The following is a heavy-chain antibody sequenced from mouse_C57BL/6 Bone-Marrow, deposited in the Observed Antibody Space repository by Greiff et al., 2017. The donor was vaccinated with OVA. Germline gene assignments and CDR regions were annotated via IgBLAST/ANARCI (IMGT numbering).Heavy chain of an antibody. Sequence: VQLKQSGPELVKPGASVKISCKASGYTLTDYYMNWVKQSHGKSLEWIGDINPNNGGTSYNQKFKGKATLTVDKSSSTAYMELRSLTSEDSAVYYCARPLDYYGSSYWYFDVWGTGTTVTVSS. CDR2: INPNNGGT. V-gene: IGHV1-26*01. CDR3: ARPLDYYGSSYWYFDV. J-gene: IGHJ1*03. D-gene: IGHD1-1*01. CDR1: GYTLTDYY.